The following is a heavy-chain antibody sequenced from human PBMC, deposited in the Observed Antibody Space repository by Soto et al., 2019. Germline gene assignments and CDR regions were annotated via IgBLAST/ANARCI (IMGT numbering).Heavy chain of an antibody. CDR3: ARNIVVVVAASYYYYGMDV. CDR2: IIPIFGTA. Sequence: QVQLVQSGAEVKKPGSSVKVSCKASGGTFSSYAISWVRQAPGQGLEWMGGIIPIFGTANYAQKFQGRVTITADESTRTADMERSSLGSKDTAVYYCARNIVVVVAASYYYYGMDVWGQGTTVTVSS. D-gene: IGHD2-15*01. V-gene: IGHV1-69*01. J-gene: IGHJ6*02. CDR1: GGTFSSYA.